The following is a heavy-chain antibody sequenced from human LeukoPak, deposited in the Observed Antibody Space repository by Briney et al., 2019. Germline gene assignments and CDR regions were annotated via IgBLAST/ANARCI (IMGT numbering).Heavy chain of an antibody. Sequence: GALRLSCAASGFTFSSYAMHWVRQAPGKGLEWVAVISYDGSNKYYADSVKGRFTISRDNSKNTLYLQMNSLRAEDTAVYYCAGEVHPHFEVDYWGQGTLVTVSS. D-gene: IGHD1-1*01. CDR2: ISYDGSNK. V-gene: IGHV3-30-3*01. CDR3: AGEVHPHFEVDY. CDR1: GFTFSSYA. J-gene: IGHJ4*02.